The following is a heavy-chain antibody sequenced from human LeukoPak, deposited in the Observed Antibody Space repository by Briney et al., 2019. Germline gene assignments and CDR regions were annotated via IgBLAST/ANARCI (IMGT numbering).Heavy chain of an antibody. CDR2: IYYSGST. J-gene: IGHJ6*02. CDR1: DGSISNYY. CDR3: ARHLLPPTGGDHYYYGMDV. V-gene: IGHV4-59*08. D-gene: IGHD2-21*01. Sequence: PSETPSLTCTVSDGSISNYYWSWIRQPPGEGLEWIGYIYYSGSTKYNPSLKSRVTISVDTSKNQFSLKLSSVTAADTAVYYCARHLLPPTGGDHYYYGMDVWGQGTPVTVSS.